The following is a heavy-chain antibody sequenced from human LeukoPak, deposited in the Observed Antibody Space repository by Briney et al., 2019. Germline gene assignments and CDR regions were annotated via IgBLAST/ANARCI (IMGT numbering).Heavy chain of an antibody. J-gene: IGHJ6*03. CDR2: IIPIFGTA. CDR1: GGTFISYA. V-gene: IGHV1-69*05. D-gene: IGHD3-3*01. CDR3: ARVSRFYYYMDV. Sequence: SVKVSCKASGGTFISYAISWVRQAPGQGLEWMGRIIPIFGTANYAQEFQGRVTITTDESTSTAYMELSSLRSEDTAVYYCARVSRFYYYMDVWGKGTTVTVSS.